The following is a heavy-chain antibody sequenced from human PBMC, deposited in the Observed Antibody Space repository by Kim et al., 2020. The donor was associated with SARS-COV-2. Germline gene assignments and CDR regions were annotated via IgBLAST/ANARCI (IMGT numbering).Heavy chain of an antibody. CDR2: ISAYNGNT. V-gene: IGHV1-18*04. J-gene: IGHJ6*02. Sequence: ASVKVSCKASGYTFTSYGISWVRQAPGQGLEWMGWISAYNGNTNYAQKLQGRVTMTTDTSTSTAYMELRSLRSDDTAVYYCARVYSWAGVENYYYYYGMDVWGQGTTVTVSS. CDR1: GYTFTSYG. CDR3: ARVYSWAGVENYYYYYGMDV. D-gene: IGHD3-3*01.